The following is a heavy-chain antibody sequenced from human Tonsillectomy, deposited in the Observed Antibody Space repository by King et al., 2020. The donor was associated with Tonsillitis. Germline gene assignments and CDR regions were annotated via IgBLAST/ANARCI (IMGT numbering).Heavy chain of an antibody. CDR1: GFTFSTYD. V-gene: IGHV3-33*05. CDR3: ARDRDGYIFDY. J-gene: IGHJ4*02. Sequence: HVQLVESGGGVVQPGRSLRLSCAASGFTFSTYDMYWVRQAPGKGLEWVAVISYDGSEKYYADSVTGRFTISRDKSKNKVYLQMNSLRAEDTAVYYCARDRDGYIFDYWGQGTLVTVSS. D-gene: IGHD3-22*01. CDR2: ISYDGSEK.